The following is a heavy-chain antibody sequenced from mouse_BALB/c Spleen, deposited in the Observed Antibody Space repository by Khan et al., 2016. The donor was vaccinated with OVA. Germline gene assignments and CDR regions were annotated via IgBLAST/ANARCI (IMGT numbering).Heavy chain of an antibody. CDR2: IWSGGST. Sequence: QVQLKQSGPGLVQPSQSLSITCTVSGFSLTTYGIHWVRQSPGKGLEWLGVIWSGGSTDYNAPFISRLNISQDNSKSQVFFKMNSLQADDTAIYYCARHSYRYGFTYWGQGTLVTVSA. D-gene: IGHD2-12*01. CDR1: GFSLTTYG. CDR3: ARHSYRYGFTY. J-gene: IGHJ3*01. V-gene: IGHV2-2*01.